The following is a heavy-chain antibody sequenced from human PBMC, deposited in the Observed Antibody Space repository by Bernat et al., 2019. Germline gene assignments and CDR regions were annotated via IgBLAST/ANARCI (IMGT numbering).Heavy chain of an antibody. CDR3: ATSMAAAGND. D-gene: IGHD6-13*01. V-gene: IGHV3-7*03. Sequence: EVQLVESGGGLVQPGGSLRLSCAASGFTFSISWMTWVRQAPGRGLEWVAKIKQDGSEKYYVDSVKGRFTISRDNAKNSLYLQMNSLRAEDTAVYYCATSMAAAGNDWGQGTLVTVSS. CDR2: IKQDGSEK. CDR1: GFTFSISW. J-gene: IGHJ4*02.